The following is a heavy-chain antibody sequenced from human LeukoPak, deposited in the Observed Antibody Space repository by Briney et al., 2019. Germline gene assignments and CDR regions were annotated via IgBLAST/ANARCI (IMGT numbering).Heavy chain of an antibody. CDR3: ARDDILTGYSNNWFDP. J-gene: IGHJ5*02. D-gene: IGHD3-9*01. V-gene: IGHV3-21*01. CDR1: GFTLSSYS. Sequence: GGSLRLSREASGFTLSSYSMTGVRQAPGKGLEWVSSISYSTSFVYYKDSVKGRFTISRDNAKHSLYLQMISLRAADTAVYYCARDDILTGYSNNWFDPWGQGTLVTVSS. CDR2: ISYSTSFV.